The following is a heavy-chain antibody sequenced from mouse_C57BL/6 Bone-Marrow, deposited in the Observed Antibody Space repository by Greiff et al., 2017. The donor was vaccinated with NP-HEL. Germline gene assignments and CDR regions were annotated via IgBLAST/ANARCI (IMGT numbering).Heavy chain of an antibody. CDR3: ARKGVRYLFAY. D-gene: IGHD1-1*01. V-gene: IGHV1-18*01. Sequence: VQLKQSGPELVKPGASVKIPCKASGNTFTGYTMAWVKQSHGKSLEWIGDINPNNGGTIYNQKFKGKATLTVDKSSSTAYMELRSLTSEDTAVYYCARKGVRYLFAYWGQGTLVTVSA. CDR2: INPNNGGT. CDR1: GNTFTGYT. J-gene: IGHJ3*01.